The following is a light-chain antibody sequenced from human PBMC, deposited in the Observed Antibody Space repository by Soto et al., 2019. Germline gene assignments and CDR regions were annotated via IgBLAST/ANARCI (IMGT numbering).Light chain of an antibody. CDR3: SSYAGSNNSYV. Sequence: QSALTQPPSASGSPGQSVTISCTGTSSDVGGYNYVSWYQQHPGKAPKLMIYAVSKRPSGVPDRFSGSKSGNTASLTVSGLQAEDEAGYYCSSYAGSNNSYVFGTGTKLTVL. CDR2: AVS. CDR1: SSDVGGYNY. J-gene: IGLJ1*01. V-gene: IGLV2-8*01.